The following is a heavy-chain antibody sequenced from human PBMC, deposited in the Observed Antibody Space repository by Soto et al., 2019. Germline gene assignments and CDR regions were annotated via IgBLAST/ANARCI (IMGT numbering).Heavy chain of an antibody. J-gene: IGHJ4*02. CDR2: FDPEDGET. CDR3: APDPGESCTSTSCYISDY. CDR1: GYTLTELS. V-gene: IGHV1-24*01. D-gene: IGHD2-2*02. Sequence: ASVKVSCKVSGYTLTELSMHWVRQAPGKGLEWMGGFDPEDGETSYAQKFQGRVTMTEGTSTETAYMELSSLRSEDTAVYYCAPDPGESCTSTSCYISDYWGQGTMVTVSS.